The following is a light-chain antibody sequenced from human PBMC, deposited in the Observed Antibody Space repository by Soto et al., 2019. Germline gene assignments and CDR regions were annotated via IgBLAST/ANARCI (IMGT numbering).Light chain of an antibody. CDR2: AAS. J-gene: IGKJ1*01. CDR1: QGISTY. CDR3: QQSYSTTWT. V-gene: IGKV1-39*01. Sequence: DIHMTQSPSSLSASVGDRVTITCRASQGISTYLNWYQQKPGKAPKLLIYAASSLQSGVPSRFSGSGSETDFTLTISSLQPEDFATYSCQQSYSTTWTFGQGTKVDI.